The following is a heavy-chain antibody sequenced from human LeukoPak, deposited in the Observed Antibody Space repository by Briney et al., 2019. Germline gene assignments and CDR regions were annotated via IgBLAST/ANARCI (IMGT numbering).Heavy chain of an antibody. V-gene: IGHV1-18*01. CDR3: ARDPPGELLRVYYYYGMDV. D-gene: IGHD1-26*01. CDR2: ISAYNGNT. CDR1: GYTFTSYG. J-gene: IGHJ6*02. Sequence: ASVKVSCKASGYTFTSYGISWVRQAPGQGLEWMGWISAYNGNTNYAQKLQGRVTMTTDTSTSTAYMELRSLRSDDTAVYYCARDPPGELLRVYYYYGMDVWGQGTTVTVSS.